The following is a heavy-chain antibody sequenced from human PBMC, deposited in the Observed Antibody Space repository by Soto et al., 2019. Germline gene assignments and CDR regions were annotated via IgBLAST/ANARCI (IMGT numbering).Heavy chain of an antibody. CDR1: GGSISSGGYY. J-gene: IGHJ4*02. CDR2: IYYSGST. Sequence: QVQLQESGPGLVKPSQTLSLTCTVSGGSISSGGYYWSWICQHPGKGLEWIGYIYYSGSTYYNPSLQRRVTTSVATSKHPFSLKLSSVTAADTAVYYCARGVIHWGQGTLVTVSS. D-gene: IGHD2-21*01. V-gene: IGHV4-31*03. CDR3: ARGVIH.